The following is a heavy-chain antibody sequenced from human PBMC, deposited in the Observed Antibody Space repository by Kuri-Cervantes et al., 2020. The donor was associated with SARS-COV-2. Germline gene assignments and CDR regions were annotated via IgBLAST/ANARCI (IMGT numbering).Heavy chain of an antibody. CDR2: ISAYNGNT. V-gene: IGHV1-18*01. D-gene: IGHD1-7*01. Sequence: ASVKVSCKASGYTFTSYGISWVRQAPGQGLEWMGWISAYNGNTNYAQKLQGRVTMTTDTSTSTAYMELSRLGSDDTAVYYCARGPRITGTTGCWFDPWGQGTLVTVSS. CDR3: ARGPRITGTTGCWFDP. J-gene: IGHJ5*02. CDR1: GYTFTSYG.